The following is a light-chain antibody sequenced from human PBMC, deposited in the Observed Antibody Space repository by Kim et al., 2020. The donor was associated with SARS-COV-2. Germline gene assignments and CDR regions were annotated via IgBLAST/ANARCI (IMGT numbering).Light chain of an antibody. CDR2: DAS. V-gene: IGKV1-33*01. J-gene: IGKJ2*01. CDR1: QNISNY. Sequence: SASVGDRVNITCQASQNISNYLNWYQQKTGKAPKLLIYDASKLERGVPSRFSGSGSGTDFSLTISSLQPEDFAAYYCQQYDSPPYTFGQGTKLEIK. CDR3: QQYDSPPYT.